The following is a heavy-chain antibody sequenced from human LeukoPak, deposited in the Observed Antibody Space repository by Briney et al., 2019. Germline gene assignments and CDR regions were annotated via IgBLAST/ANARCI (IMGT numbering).Heavy chain of an antibody. V-gene: IGHV3-7*04. J-gene: IGHJ4*02. Sequence: GGSLRLSCAASGFTFSSYWMNWVRQAPGEGLEWVANIKQDGTEKYNVDSVKGRFSISRDNAKNSLYLQMNSLRAEDTAVYYCARDFRPDYWGQGTLVTVST. CDR1: GFTFSSYW. D-gene: IGHD6-6*01. CDR3: ARDFRPDY. CDR2: IKQDGTEK.